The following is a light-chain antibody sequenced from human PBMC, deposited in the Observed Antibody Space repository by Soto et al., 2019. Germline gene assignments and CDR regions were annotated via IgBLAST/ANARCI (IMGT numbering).Light chain of an antibody. CDR1: QPVSNN. CDR3: QQDNRWPLT. Sequence: EIVLTQSPDTLSVSPGERATLSCRASQPVSNNLAWYQQKPGQPPRLPIYDASRRATGIPARFSGGGSETEFTLTINRLQSEDFAVYYCQQDNRWPLTFGGGTKVEIQ. J-gene: IGKJ4*01. CDR2: DAS. V-gene: IGKV3D-15*01.